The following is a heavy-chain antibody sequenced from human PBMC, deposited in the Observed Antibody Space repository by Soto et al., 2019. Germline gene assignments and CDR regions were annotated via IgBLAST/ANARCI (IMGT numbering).Heavy chain of an antibody. CDR2: IWYDGSNK. J-gene: IGHJ4*02. Sequence: QVQLVESGGGVVQPGRSLRLSCAASGFTFSIYGMHWVRQAPGKGLQWVTVIWYDGSNKHYADSVKGRFTISRDNSKNMVSLQMNSLRVEDTAVYYCARGSPPDYWGQGTLVTVSS. V-gene: IGHV3-33*01. CDR1: GFTFSIYG. CDR3: ARGSPPDY.